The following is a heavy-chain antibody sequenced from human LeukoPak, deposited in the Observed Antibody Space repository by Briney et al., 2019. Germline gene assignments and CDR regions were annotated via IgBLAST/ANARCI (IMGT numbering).Heavy chain of an antibody. CDR2: ISSGSIS. CDR1: GFTFNNYE. Sequence: GGSLRLSCSASGFTFNNYEMSWVRQAPGKGLEWVSYISSGSISYYSDSVKGRFTISRDNAKNSVSLQMNTLRAEDTGVYYCARHAYGSGWFWGQGTLVSVSS. J-gene: IGHJ4*02. CDR3: ARHAYGSGWF. D-gene: IGHD6-19*01. V-gene: IGHV3-48*03.